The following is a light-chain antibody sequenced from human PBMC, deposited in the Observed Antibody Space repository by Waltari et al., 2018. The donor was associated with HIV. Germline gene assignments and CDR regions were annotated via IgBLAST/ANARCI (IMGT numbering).Light chain of an antibody. CDR2: EVT. J-gene: IGLJ2*01. CDR3: TSYTSSSNVV. Sequence: QSALTQPASVSGSPGQSITISCPGTRSHVGTYNYVSWYQQHPGKAPQLMIYEVTNRPSGVSNRFSGSKSGNTASLTISGLQAEDEGDYFCTSYTSSSNVVFGGGTKLTVL. CDR1: RSHVGTYNY. V-gene: IGLV2-14*01.